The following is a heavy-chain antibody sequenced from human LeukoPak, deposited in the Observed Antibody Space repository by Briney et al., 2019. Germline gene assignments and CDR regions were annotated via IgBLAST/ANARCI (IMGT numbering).Heavy chain of an antibody. D-gene: IGHD6-19*01. J-gene: IGHJ4*02. V-gene: IGHV4-59*08. CDR2: IHDSGST. CDR3: ARWYYSGWAFDY. CDR1: GFTFSNFA. Sequence: GSLRLSCAASGFTFSNFAMSWIRQPPGKGLEWIGYIHDSGSTKYNPSLKSRVAISVDTSKNQFSLKLSSVTAADTAVYYCARWYYSGWAFDYWGQGTLVTVSS.